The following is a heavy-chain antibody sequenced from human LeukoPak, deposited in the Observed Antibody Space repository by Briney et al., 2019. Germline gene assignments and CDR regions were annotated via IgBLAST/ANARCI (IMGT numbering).Heavy chain of an antibody. Sequence: ASVKVSCKASGYTFTSYGISWVRQAPGQGLEWMGWISAYNGNTNYAQKLQGRVTMTTDTSTSTAYMELRSLRSDDTAVYYCARADSGSYLMICYYYYMDVWGKGTTVTVSS. CDR1: GYTFTSYG. D-gene: IGHD1-26*01. CDR2: ISAYNGNT. CDR3: ARADSGSYLMICYYYYMDV. V-gene: IGHV1-18*01. J-gene: IGHJ6*03.